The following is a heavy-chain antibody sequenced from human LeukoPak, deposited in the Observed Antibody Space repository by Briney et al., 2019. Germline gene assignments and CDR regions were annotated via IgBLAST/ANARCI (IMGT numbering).Heavy chain of an antibody. Sequence: GGSLRLSCAASGFSFSNYTMNWVRQAPGKGLEWVSYISTSSRTIYYADSVKGRFTISRDNSKNTLYLQMNSLRAEDTAVYYCATLTPGIAAAGRIIDYWGQGTLVTVSS. V-gene: IGHV3-48*01. CDR2: ISTSSRTI. CDR3: ATLTPGIAAAGRIIDY. CDR1: GFSFSNYT. D-gene: IGHD6-13*01. J-gene: IGHJ4*02.